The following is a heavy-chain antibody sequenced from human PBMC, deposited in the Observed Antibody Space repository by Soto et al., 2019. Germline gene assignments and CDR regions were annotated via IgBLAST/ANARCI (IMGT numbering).Heavy chain of an antibody. CDR3: ARRYSSAFDI. D-gene: IGHD6-13*01. Sequence: SETLSLTCTVSGGSISSYYWSWIRQPPEKGLEWIGYIYYSGSTSYNPSLKSRVTISVDTSKNQFSLKLSSVTAADTAVYYCARRYSSAFDIWGQGTMVTVSS. CDR1: GGSISSYY. V-gene: IGHV4-59*08. J-gene: IGHJ3*02. CDR2: IYYSGST.